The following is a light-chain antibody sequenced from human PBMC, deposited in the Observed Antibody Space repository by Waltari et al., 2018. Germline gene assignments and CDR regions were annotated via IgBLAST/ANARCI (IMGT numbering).Light chain of an antibody. CDR1: SGSIASNY. Sequence: NFMLTQPHSVSESPGKTVTISCTGSSGSIASNYVQWYQQRPGSAPTTVIFEDNPRPSGVPYRFFGSIDSSSNSASLTISGLKTEDEADYYCQSYDTSNHGVFGGGTKLTVL. V-gene: IGLV6-57*02. J-gene: IGLJ2*01. CDR2: EDN. CDR3: QSYDTSNHGV.